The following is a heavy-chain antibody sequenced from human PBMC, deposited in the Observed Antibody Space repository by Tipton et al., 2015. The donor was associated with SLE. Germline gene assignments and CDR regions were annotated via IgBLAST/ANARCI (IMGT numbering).Heavy chain of an antibody. J-gene: IGHJ4*02. CDR2: VYSGGSA. CDR3: AREDFWSDYYSLPPY. Sequence: SLRLSCAASGFTFSSFAMSWVRQAPGKGLEWVSVVYSGGSAYYADSVKGRFTISRHNSKNTLYLQLNRLRAEDTAVYYCAREDFWSDYYSLPPYWGQGALVTVSS. V-gene: IGHV3-23*03. CDR1: GFTFSSFA. D-gene: IGHD3-3*01.